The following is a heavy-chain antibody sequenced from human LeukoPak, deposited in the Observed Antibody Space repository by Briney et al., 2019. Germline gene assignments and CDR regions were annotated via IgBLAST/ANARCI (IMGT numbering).Heavy chain of an antibody. CDR2: ISAYNGNT. D-gene: IGHD6-13*01. CDR3: ARRDPSSSWYRALSEYFQH. Sequence: PGASVKVSCKASGYTFTSYGISWVRQAPGQGLEWMGWISAYNGNTNYAQKRQGRVTMTTDTSTSTAYMELRSLRSDDTAVYYCARRDPSSSWYRALSEYFQHWGQGTLVTVSS. V-gene: IGHV1-18*01. CDR1: GYTFTSYG. J-gene: IGHJ1*01.